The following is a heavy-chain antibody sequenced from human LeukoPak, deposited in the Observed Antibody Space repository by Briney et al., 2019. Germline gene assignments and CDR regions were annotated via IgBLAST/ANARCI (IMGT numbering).Heavy chain of an antibody. J-gene: IGHJ5*02. Sequence: SIXXXYWSWXXXXPGKGLEWIGYIYYSGSTNYNPSLKSRVTISVDTSKNQFSLKLSSVTAADTAVYYCARTRQNWFDPWGQGTLVTVSS. CDR1: SIXXXY. CDR2: IYYSGST. CDR3: ARTRQNWFDP. V-gene: IGHV4-59*08.